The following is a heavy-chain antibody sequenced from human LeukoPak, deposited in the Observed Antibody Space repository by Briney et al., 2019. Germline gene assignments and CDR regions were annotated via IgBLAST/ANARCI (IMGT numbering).Heavy chain of an antibody. CDR1: GFTFSSYG. Sequence: GGSLRLSCAASGFTFSSYGMHWVRQAPGKGLEWVAFIRYDGSNKYYADSVKGRFTISRDNSKNTLYLQMNSLRAEDTAVYYCAKDNSDEEQLVSVDYWGQGTLVTVSS. D-gene: IGHD6-6*01. CDR3: AKDNSDEEQLVSVDY. V-gene: IGHV3-30*02. J-gene: IGHJ4*02. CDR2: IRYDGSNK.